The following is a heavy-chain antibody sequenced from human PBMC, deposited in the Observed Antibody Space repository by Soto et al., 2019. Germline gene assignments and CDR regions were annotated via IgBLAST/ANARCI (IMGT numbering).Heavy chain of an antibody. V-gene: IGHV3-21*01. Sequence: GGSLRLSCAASGFTFSSYAMTWVRQAPGKGLEWVSSISSRSDIYYADSVKGRFTISRDNAKNSVSLQMNSLRAEDTAVYYCAREYTAWPLAYGLDVWGQGTTVTVSS. J-gene: IGHJ6*02. CDR1: GFTFSSYA. CDR3: AREYTAWPLAYGLDV. D-gene: IGHD2-2*02. CDR2: ISSRSDI.